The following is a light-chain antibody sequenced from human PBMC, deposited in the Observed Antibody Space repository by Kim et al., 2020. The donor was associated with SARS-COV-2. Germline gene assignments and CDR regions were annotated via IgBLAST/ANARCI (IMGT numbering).Light chain of an antibody. CDR2: GAS. CDR3: QQYDNSPSYT. Sequence: EIVLTQSPATLSLSPGERATLSCRASQSVTDNYLAWYQQKPGQAPRLLIYGASSRATDIPDRFSGSGSGTDFTLTISRLEPEDFAVYYCQQYDNSPSYTFGQGTKLEI. CDR1: QSVTDNY. V-gene: IGKV3-20*01. J-gene: IGKJ2*01.